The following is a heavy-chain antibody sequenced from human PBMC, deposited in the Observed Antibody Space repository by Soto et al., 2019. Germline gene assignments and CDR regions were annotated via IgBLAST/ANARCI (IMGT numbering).Heavy chain of an antibody. V-gene: IGHV3-43*01. J-gene: IGHJ3*02. CDR3: AKTHGSGWYAFDI. D-gene: IGHD6-19*01. CDR1: GFTFDDHT. Sequence: QLVESGGDVVRPGGSLRLSCAASGFTFDDHTMHWVRRAPGKGLEWVSLISWNGGETFYADSVKGRFSISRDNSKFSLYLEMNSLRIEDTALYYCAKTHGSGWYAFDIWGQGTMVTVSS. CDR2: ISWNGGET.